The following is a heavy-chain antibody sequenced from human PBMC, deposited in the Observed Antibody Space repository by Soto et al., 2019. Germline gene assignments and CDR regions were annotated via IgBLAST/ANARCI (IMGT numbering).Heavy chain of an antibody. CDR3: ASHSGSLLVDAFDI. J-gene: IGHJ3*02. Sequence: QVQLVESGGGVVQPGRSLRLSCAASGFSFSTYAMHWVRQAPGKGLEWVALISFDESDRYYADSVKGRFTISRDNSKDTLFLQMTSLRADDTAMYYCASHSGSLLVDAFDIWGQGTMVTVSS. V-gene: IGHV3-30-3*01. CDR2: ISFDESDR. CDR1: GFSFSTYA. D-gene: IGHD1-26*01.